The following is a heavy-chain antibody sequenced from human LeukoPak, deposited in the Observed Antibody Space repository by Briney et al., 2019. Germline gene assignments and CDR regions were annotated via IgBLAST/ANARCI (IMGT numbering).Heavy chain of an antibody. CDR3: ARAHYDILTGPEY. D-gene: IGHD3-9*01. CDR2: INPNSGGT. Sequence: GASVKVSCKASGYTFTGYYMHWVRQAPGQGLEWMGWINPNSGGTNYAQKFQGRVTMTRDTSISTAYMELSRLRSDDTAVYYCARAHYDILTGPEYWGQGTLVTVSS. V-gene: IGHV1-2*02. J-gene: IGHJ4*02. CDR1: GYTFTGYY.